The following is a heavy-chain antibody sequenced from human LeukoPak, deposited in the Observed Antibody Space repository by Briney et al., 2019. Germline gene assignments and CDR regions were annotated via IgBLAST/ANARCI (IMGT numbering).Heavy chain of an antibody. CDR1: GYTFTSYA. V-gene: IGHV1-2*02. CDR2: IHPNSGST. D-gene: IGHD3-10*01. J-gene: IGHJ6*03. Sequence: ASVKDSCKASGYTFTSYAMHGVRPAPGKGLAGMGWIHPNSGSTNYAQKFQGRVTMTRDTSISTAYMELSRLKSDDTAVYYCARVGISSYYYYCMDVWGKGTTVTVSS. CDR3: ARVGISSYYYYCMDV.